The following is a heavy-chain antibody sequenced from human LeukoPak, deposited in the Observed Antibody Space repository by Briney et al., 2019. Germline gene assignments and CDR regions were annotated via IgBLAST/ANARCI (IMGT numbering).Heavy chain of an antibody. CDR1: GFTFSTYG. V-gene: IGHV3-23*01. Sequence: GGSLRLSCAASGFTFSTYGVYWVRQAPGKGLEWVSSNSGGSSYYADSVKGRFTISRDNSKNTLYLQMNSLRAEDTAVYYCARQAGSYAFYYYDYWGQGTLVTVSS. D-gene: IGHD2-2*01. CDR3: ARQAGSYAFYYYDY. CDR2: NSGGSS. J-gene: IGHJ4*02.